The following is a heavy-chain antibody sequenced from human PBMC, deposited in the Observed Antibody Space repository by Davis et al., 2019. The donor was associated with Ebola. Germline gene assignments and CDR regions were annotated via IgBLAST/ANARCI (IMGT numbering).Heavy chain of an antibody. CDR3: ARGLYTGYFDY. CDR2: IYYSGST. CDR1: GGSISSYY. V-gene: IGHV4-59*01. D-gene: IGHD4-11*01. J-gene: IGHJ4*02. Sequence: GSLRLSCTVSGGSISSYYWSWIRQPPGKGLEWIGYIYYSGSTNYNPSLKSRVTISIDTSKNQFSLKLSSVTAADTAVYYCARGLYTGYFDYWGQGTLVTVSS.